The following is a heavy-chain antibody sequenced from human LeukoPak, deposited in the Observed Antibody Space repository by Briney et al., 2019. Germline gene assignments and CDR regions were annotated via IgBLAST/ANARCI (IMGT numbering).Heavy chain of an antibody. CDR2: VNQDGRDR. Sequence: GGSLRLSCAASGITFSGYWLSWVRLSPGEGLEWVANVNQDGRDRYYVGSVKGRFTISRDSAKNSLYLQMNRLRAEDTAVYYCARSNYFDFWGQGTLVTVSS. J-gene: IGHJ4*02. V-gene: IGHV3-7*01. CDR1: GITFSGYW. CDR3: ARSNYFDF.